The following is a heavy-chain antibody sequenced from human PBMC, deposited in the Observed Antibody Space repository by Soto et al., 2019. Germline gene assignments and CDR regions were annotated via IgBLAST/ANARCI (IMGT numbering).Heavy chain of an antibody. J-gene: IGHJ4*02. CDR2: IYYSGST. CDR1: GGSISSGGYY. D-gene: IGHD1-1*01. Sequence: QVQLQESGPGLVKPSQTLSLTCTVSGGSISSGGYYWSWIRQHPGKGLEWIGYIYYSGSTYYNPSLKSRVTISVETSKNQFSLKLSSVTAADTAVYYCARVRWLQLIESSYYFDYWGQGTLVTVSS. V-gene: IGHV4-31*03. CDR3: ARVRWLQLIESSYYFDY.